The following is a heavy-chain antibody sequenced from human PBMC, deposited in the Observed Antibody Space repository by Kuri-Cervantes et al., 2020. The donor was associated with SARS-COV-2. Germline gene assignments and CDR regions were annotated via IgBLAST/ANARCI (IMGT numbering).Heavy chain of an antibody. V-gene: IGHV4-39*01. CDR2: IYYTGDT. D-gene: IGHD5-18*01. Sequence: SQTLSLTCAVYGGSFSGYYWGWIRQPPGKGLEWIGSIYYTGDTYYNPSLKSRVTISVDTSKNQFSLRLSSVTAADTAVYYCARHTRGYSYGYPEFDYWGQGTLVTVSS. CDR3: ARHTRGYSYGYPEFDY. J-gene: IGHJ4*02. CDR1: GGSFSGYY.